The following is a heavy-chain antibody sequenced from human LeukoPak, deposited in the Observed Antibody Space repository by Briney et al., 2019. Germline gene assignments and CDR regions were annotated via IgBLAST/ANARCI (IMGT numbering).Heavy chain of an antibody. CDR2: ISAYNGNT. Sequence: ASVTVSFKASGYTFTSYGISWVRQAPGQGLEWMGWISAYNGNTNYAQKLQGRVTMTTDTSTSTAYMELRSLRSDDTAVYYCARGDEHSSSTPFDYWGQGTLVTVSS. V-gene: IGHV1-18*01. CDR3: ARGDEHSSSTPFDY. J-gene: IGHJ4*02. CDR1: GYTFTSYG. D-gene: IGHD6-6*01.